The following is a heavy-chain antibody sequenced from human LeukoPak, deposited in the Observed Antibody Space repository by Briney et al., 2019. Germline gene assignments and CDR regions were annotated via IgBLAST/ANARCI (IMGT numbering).Heavy chain of an antibody. J-gene: IGHJ4*02. CDR2: ISAYNGNT. Sequence: ASVKVSCKASGYTFTSYGISWVRQAPGQGLEWMGWISAYNGNTNYAQKLQGRVTMTTDTSTSTAYMELSRLRSDDTAVYYCARDFCSGGSCYFFDYWGQGTLVTVSS. V-gene: IGHV1-18*01. D-gene: IGHD2-15*01. CDR1: GYTFTSYG. CDR3: ARDFCSGGSCYFFDY.